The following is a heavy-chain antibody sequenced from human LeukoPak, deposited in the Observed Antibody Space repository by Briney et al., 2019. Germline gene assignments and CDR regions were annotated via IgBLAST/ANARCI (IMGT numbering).Heavy chain of an antibody. CDR2: ISSNGGST. V-gene: IGHV3-64D*06. CDR1: GFTFSSYA. D-gene: IGHD3-22*01. Sequence: GGSLRLSCSASGFTFSSYAMHWVRQAPGKGLEYVSAISSNGGSTYYADSVKGRFTISRDNSKNTLYLQMSSLRAEDTAVYYCAKDYYDSSGYYFNYGMDVWGQGTTVTVSS. J-gene: IGHJ6*02. CDR3: AKDYYDSSGYYFNYGMDV.